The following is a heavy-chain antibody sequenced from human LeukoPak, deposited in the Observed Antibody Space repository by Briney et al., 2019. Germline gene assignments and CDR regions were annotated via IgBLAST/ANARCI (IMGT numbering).Heavy chain of an antibody. CDR2: IRSKAYGGTT. D-gene: IGHD3-22*01. Sequence: PWGSLRLSCAASGFTFSSYGMHWVRQAPGKGLEWVGFIRSKAYGGTTEYAASVKGRFTISRDDSKSIAYLQMNSLKTEDTAVYYCTRDRVVVTLPEYFQHWGQGTLVTVSS. J-gene: IGHJ1*01. CDR1: GFTFSSYG. V-gene: IGHV3-49*04. CDR3: TRDRVVVTLPEYFQH.